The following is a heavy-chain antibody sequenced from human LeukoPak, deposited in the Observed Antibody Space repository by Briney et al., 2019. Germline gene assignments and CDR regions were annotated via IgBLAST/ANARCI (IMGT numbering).Heavy chain of an antibody. D-gene: IGHD3-3*01. CDR1: GLTFSSYW. CDR3: ARDPFYNPQDYDFWSGYFYFDY. V-gene: IGHV3-74*01. J-gene: IGHJ4*02. Sequence: GGSLRLSCAASGLTFSSYWMHWVRQAPGKGLVWVSRINTDGSTTNYADSVKGRFTISRDNAKDTLYLQMNSLRAEDTAVYYCARDPFYNPQDYDFWSGYFYFDYWGQGTLVTVSS. CDR2: INTDGSTT.